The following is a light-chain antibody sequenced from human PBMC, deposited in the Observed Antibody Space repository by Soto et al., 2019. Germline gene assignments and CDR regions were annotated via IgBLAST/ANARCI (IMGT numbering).Light chain of an antibody. CDR3: QQYGSSGT. CDR2: GAS. J-gene: IGKJ1*01. V-gene: IGKV3-20*01. CDR1: QSFSNNY. Sequence: EIGLTHSPGTLSLSPGKRATLSCRASQSFSNNYLAWYQQKPGQAPRLLIYGASNRATGIPDRFSGSGSGTDFTLTISRLEPEDFAVYYCQQYGSSGTFGQGTKVEIK.